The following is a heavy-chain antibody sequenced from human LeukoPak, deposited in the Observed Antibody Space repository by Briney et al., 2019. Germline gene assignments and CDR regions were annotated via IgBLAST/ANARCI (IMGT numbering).Heavy chain of an antibody. D-gene: IGHD3-22*01. J-gene: IGHJ4*02. CDR2: IWYDRSNK. CDR3: ARDLAMYYYDSSGCLDY. V-gene: IGHV3-33*08. CDR1: GFTFSSYG. Sequence: PGGSLRLSCAASGFTFSSYGMHWVRQAPGKGLEWVAVIWYDRSNKYYADSVKGRFTISRDNSKNTLYLQMSSLRAEDTAVYYCARDLAMYYYDSSGCLDYWGQGTLVTVSS.